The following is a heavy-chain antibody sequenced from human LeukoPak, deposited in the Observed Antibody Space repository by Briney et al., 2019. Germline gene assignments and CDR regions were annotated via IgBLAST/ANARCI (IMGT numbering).Heavy chain of an antibody. CDR1: GFTFSTYT. D-gene: IGHD6-13*01. Sequence: GGSLRLSCAASGFTFSTYTMNWVRQAPGKGLEWVSSISGSTRYIYYADSVKGRFTISRDNAQNSLYLQLNSLRADDTAIYYCARAQQLTHYFSSALDVWGQGTTVTVSS. V-gene: IGHV3-21*06. J-gene: IGHJ6*02. CDR2: ISGSTRYI. CDR3: ARAQQLTHYFSSALDV.